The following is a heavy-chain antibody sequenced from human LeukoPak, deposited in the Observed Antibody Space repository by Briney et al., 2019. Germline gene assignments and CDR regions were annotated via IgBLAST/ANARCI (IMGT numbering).Heavy chain of an antibody. CDR1: GFTFSSYA. CDR2: IRYDGSNK. Sequence: GGSLRLSCAASGFTFSSYAMHWVRRAPGKGLEWVAFIRYDGSNKYYADSVKGRFTISRDNSKNTLYPQMNSLRTEDTAVYFCAKDGLIMRDLGYYFDSWGQGTLVTVSS. D-gene: IGHD3-10*01. J-gene: IGHJ4*02. V-gene: IGHV3-30*02. CDR3: AKDGLIMRDLGYYFDS.